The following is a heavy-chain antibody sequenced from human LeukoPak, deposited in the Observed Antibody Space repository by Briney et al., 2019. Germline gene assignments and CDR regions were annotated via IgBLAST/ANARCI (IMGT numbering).Heavy chain of an antibody. J-gene: IGHJ4*02. CDR1: GFTFSSYG. CDR2: IWYDGSNK. Sequence: GGSLRLSCAASGFTFSSYGMHWVRQAPGKGLEWVAVIWYDGSNKYYADSVKGRFTISRDNSKNTLYLQMNNLRAEDTAVYYCARSYYDSSGYQAFDYWGQGTLVTVSS. V-gene: IGHV3-33*01. D-gene: IGHD3-22*01. CDR3: ARSYYDSSGYQAFDY.